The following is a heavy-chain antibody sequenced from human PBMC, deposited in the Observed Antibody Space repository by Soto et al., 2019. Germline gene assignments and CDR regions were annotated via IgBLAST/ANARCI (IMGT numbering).Heavy chain of an antibody. CDR1: GYTFSNYD. J-gene: IGHJ4*02. CDR3: GRVTIAVAGWAFDY. CDR2: ISTNNGNT. V-gene: IGHV1-18*04. D-gene: IGHD6-19*01. Sequence: QVQLVQSGAEVKKPGASVKVSCKASGYTFSNYDISWVRQAPGQGREWMGWISTNNGNTDHAQKLQGRVTMTTDTSTTTAYMELRSLRSDDTAVYYCGRVTIAVAGWAFDYWGQGTLVTVSS.